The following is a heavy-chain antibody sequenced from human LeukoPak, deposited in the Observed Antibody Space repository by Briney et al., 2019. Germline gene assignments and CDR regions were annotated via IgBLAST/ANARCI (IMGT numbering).Heavy chain of an antibody. J-gene: IGHJ4*02. CDR2: ITPTTDNI. V-gene: IGHV3-21*01. Sequence: GGSLRLSCAASGFTYSDYAMEWVRQSPGKGLEWVSSITPTTDNIYYTPSVEGRFTISRDNAKHSLYLQMNNLRADDTAVYYCARLAGPRPGTYYFDFWGQGVQVTVSS. D-gene: IGHD6-19*01. CDR1: GFTYSDYA. CDR3: ARLAGPRPGTYYFDF.